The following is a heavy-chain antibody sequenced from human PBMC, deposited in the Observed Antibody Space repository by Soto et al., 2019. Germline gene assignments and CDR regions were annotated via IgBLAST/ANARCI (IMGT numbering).Heavy chain of an antibody. CDR1: FGSIRSSSSY. J-gene: IGHJ4*02. CDR2: IYYLGNT. V-gene: IGHV4-39*01. Sequence: PSEALSLTCRFSFGSIRSSSSYLGFIRQPPGKVLEWVGSIYYLGNTYYNPSLGSRVTISVDTSKNQFSLKLSSVTAADTAVFYCAGLYPYESSGYHLDYWGQGTLVTVSS. D-gene: IGHD3-22*01. CDR3: AGLYPYESSGYHLDY.